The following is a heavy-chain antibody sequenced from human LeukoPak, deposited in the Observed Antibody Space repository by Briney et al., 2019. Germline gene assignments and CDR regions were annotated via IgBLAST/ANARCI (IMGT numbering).Heavy chain of an antibody. CDR2: VYYSGIT. CDR1: GGALSS. D-gene: IGHD2-15*01. Sequence: SETLSRTCSVSGGALSSWGWIRQPPGKGLEWIASVYYSGITYYNPSLKSRVTISLDKSKNHFSLRLSSVTATDTAVYYCARHSGSRYCSAIECLNRIDYWDQGTLVTVSS. CDR3: ARHSGSRYCSAIECLNRIDY. J-gene: IGHJ4*02. V-gene: IGHV4-39*01.